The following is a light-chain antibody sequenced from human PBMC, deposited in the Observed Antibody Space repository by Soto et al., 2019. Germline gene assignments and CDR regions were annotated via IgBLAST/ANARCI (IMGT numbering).Light chain of an antibody. CDR1: NIGSKS. V-gene: IGLV3-21*04. CDR2: HDS. CDR3: QAWDSSSDHPV. J-gene: IGLJ2*01. Sequence: SYELTQPPSVSVAPGKTASITCGGNNIGSKSVHWYQQKPGQAPVLVINHDSDRPSGIPERFSGSNSGNTATLTISRVEAGDEADYYCQAWDSSSDHPVFGGGTQLTVL.